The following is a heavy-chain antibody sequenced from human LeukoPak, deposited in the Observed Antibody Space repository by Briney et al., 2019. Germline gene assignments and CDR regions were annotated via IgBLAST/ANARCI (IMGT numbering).Heavy chain of an antibody. CDR3: ARGDYAGAFDI. Sequence: MPSETLSLTCTVSGGSISSGGYYRSWIRQPPGKGLEWIGYIYHSGSTYYNPSLKSRVTISVDRSKNQFSLKLSSVTAADTAVYYCARGDYAGAFDIWGQGTMVTVSS. D-gene: IGHD2-2*01. J-gene: IGHJ3*02. CDR1: GGSISSGGYY. V-gene: IGHV4-30-2*01. CDR2: IYHSGST.